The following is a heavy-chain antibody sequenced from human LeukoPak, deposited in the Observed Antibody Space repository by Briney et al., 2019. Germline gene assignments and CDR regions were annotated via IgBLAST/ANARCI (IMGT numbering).Heavy chain of an antibody. CDR3: ASGGGFRIED. D-gene: IGHD2-15*01. CDR2: IHNTGTT. CDR1: GGSPSSYY. Sequence: PSETLSLTCTVSGGSPSSYYWSWVRQPPGKGPEWIGYIHNTGTTKYNPSLGSRVTISADTSKNQFSLKLSSVTAADTAVYHCASGGGFRIEDWGQGTLVTVSS. V-gene: IGHV4-59*01. J-gene: IGHJ4*02.